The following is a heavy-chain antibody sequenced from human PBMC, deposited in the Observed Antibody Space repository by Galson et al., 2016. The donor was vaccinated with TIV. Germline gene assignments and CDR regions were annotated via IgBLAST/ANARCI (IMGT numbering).Heavy chain of an antibody. Sequence: SLRLSCAASGFTFSNYWMSWVRQAPGKGLEWVANIKEDGSEKYAVDSVQGRFTISRDNAKNTLYLQMNNLRVDDTAVYYCARDKARGSGDSCYLGSSFDYWGRGILVTVSS. CDR3: ARDKARGSGDSCYLGSSFDY. CDR2: IKEDGSEK. J-gene: IGHJ4*02. V-gene: IGHV3-7*01. D-gene: IGHD2-15*01. CDR1: GFTFSNYW.